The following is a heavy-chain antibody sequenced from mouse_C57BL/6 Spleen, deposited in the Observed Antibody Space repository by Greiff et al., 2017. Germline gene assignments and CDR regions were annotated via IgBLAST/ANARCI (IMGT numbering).Heavy chain of an antibody. Sequence: EVKLVESGGGLVKPGGSLKLSCAASGFTFSSYAMSWVRQTPEKRLEWVATISDGGSYTYYPDNVKGRFTISRDNAKNNLYLQMSRLKSEDTAMYYCAREKRIAPYYFDYWGQGTTLTVSS. CDR2: ISDGGSYT. V-gene: IGHV5-4*01. J-gene: IGHJ2*01. CDR1: GFTFSSYA. CDR3: AREKRIAPYYFDY.